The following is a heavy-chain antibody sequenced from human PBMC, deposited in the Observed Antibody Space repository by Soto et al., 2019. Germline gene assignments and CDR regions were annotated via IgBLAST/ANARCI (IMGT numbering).Heavy chain of an antibody. CDR3: ARWDSNWFDP. CDR2: IXYXAXN. V-gene: IGHV4-59*01. Sequence: SETLSLTCSVSGGSITSDWWSWIRQPPGKXLXWXXXIXYXAXNXXXXILKSRVTISGDTSQNQVSLKLNSVTTADTAVYYCARWDSNWFDPWGQGVLVTVSS. D-gene: IGHD1-26*01. J-gene: IGHJ5*02. CDR1: GGSITSDW.